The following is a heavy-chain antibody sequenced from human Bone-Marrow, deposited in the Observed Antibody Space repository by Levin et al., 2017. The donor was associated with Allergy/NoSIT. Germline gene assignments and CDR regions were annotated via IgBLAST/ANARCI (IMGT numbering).Heavy chain of an antibody. CDR2: INSNGIT. D-gene: IGHD1-1*01. CDR3: ARGGEVPSQYYLDY. J-gene: IGHJ4*02. CDR1: GESFSGYF. V-gene: IGHV4-34*01. Sequence: SQTLSLTCAVNGESFSGYFWTWLRQSPGGGLEWIGQINSNGITTYNPSLERRVILSVDPTKKQFSLKLNYLTAADTAVYFCARGGEVPSQYYLDYWGQGTLVTVS.